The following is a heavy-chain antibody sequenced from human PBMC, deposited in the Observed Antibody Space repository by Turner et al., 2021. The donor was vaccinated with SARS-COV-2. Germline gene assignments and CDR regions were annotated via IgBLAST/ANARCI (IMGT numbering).Heavy chain of an antibody. J-gene: IGHJ4*02. Sequence: QVQLVQPGAEVKKPGASVKVSCKVSGYTLTELSMHWVRQAPGKGLEWMGGFDPEDGETIYAQKFQGRVTITADESTSTAYMELSSLRSEDTAVYYCARLGRAAYYYDSSGYPDWGQGTLVTVSS. V-gene: IGHV1-24*01. D-gene: IGHD3-22*01. CDR2: FDPEDGET. CDR3: ARLGRAAYYYDSSGYPD. CDR1: GYTLTELS.